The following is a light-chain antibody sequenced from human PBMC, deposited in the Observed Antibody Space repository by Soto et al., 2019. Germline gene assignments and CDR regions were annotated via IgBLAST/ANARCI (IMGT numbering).Light chain of an antibody. CDR3: QQYLSLPIT. J-gene: IGKJ5*01. CDR1: QSVSSSY. CDR2: GAS. V-gene: IGKV3-20*01. Sequence: EIVLTQSPGTLSSSPGGRSTLSCRCSQSVSSSYLAWYQQKPGQAPRLLIYGASSRATGIPDRFSGSGSGTDFTLTISRVEPEDFAVYYCQQYLSLPITFGQGTRLEIK.